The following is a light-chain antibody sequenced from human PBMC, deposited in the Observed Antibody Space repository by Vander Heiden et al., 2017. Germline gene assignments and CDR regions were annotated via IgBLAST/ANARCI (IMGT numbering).Light chain of an antibody. J-gene: IGLJ2*01. CDR3: AAWDDNLSGVL. CDR2: KTN. CDR1: RYNIGSST. Sequence: QSVLTQPPSASGNPGQTVTISCYGSRYNIGSSTVNWYQQVPGTAPRLLIFKTNQRPSGVPDRFFGSKSGASASLAISGLQSGDEATYYCAAWDDNLSGVLFGGGTKMSVL. V-gene: IGLV1-44*01.